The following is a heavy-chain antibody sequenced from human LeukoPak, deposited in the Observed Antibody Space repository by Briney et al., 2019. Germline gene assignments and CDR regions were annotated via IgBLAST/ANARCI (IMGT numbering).Heavy chain of an antibody. CDR1: GGTFSSYA. J-gene: IGHJ6*03. CDR3: ARDRFPGGNYYCYMDV. V-gene: IGHV1-69*05. D-gene: IGHD1-1*01. Sequence: KPGSSVKVSCKASGGTFSSYAISWMRQAPGQGLEWMGGIIPIFGTANYAQKFQGRVTITTDESTSTAYMELSSLRSEDTAVYYCARDRFPGGNYYCYMDVWGKGTTVTVSS. CDR2: IIPIFGTA.